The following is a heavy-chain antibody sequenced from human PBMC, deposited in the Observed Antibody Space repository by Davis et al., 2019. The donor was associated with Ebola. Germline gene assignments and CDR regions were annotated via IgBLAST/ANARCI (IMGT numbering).Heavy chain of an antibody. CDR3: ARDRGGVDTAMVWDWYFDL. V-gene: IGHV4-59*01. D-gene: IGHD5-18*01. CDR1: GGSISSYY. Sequence: SETLSLTCTVSGGSISSYYWSWIRQHPGKGLEWIGYIYYSGSTYYNPSLKSRVTISVDTSKNQFSLKLSSVTAADTAVYYRARDRGGVDTAMVWDWYFDLWGRGTLVTVSS. CDR2: IYYSGST. J-gene: IGHJ2*01.